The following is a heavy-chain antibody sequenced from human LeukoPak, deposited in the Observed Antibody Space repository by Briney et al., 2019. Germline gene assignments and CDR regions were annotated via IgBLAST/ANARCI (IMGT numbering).Heavy chain of an antibody. Sequence: SQTLSLTCAISGDSVSSNSAAWNWIRQYPSRGLEWLGKTYYRSRWSNDYAISVKSPITINPDTSKNQCSLHLNSVTPEDTALYYGARSVEGGFLESWGQGTLVTVPS. CDR2: TYYRSRWSN. J-gene: IGHJ5*02. CDR3: ARSVEGGFLES. V-gene: IGHV6-1*01. CDR1: GDSVSSNSAA. D-gene: IGHD3-3*01.